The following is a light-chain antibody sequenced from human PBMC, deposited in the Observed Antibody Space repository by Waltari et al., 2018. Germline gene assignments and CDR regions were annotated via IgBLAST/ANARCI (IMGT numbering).Light chain of an antibody. Sequence: EIVLTQSPGTLSLSPAERATLPRPASQTVRTTYLAWYQKKPGQAPTLLIYGASSRPTGIPDRFSGSGSGTDFALTISSLEPEDFAVYYCQQYDISPLTFGGGTKVEIK. CDR1: QTVRTTY. J-gene: IGKJ4*01. CDR3: QQYDISPLT. V-gene: IGKV3-20*01. CDR2: GAS.